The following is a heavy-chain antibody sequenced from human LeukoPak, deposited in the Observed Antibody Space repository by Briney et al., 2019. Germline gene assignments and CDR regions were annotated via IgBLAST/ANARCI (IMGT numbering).Heavy chain of an antibody. CDR2: MSGNGGSI. CDR3: ARVTAVAGPR. CDR1: GFTFSGHA. J-gene: IGHJ4*02. D-gene: IGHD6-19*01. Sequence: GVSLRLSCAASGFTFSGHAMGWVRQAPGKGLEWVSAMSGNGGSIGYADSVKGRFTISRDNAKNSLYLQMNSLRAEDTAVYYCARVTAVAGPRWGQGTLVTVSS. V-gene: IGHV3-23*01.